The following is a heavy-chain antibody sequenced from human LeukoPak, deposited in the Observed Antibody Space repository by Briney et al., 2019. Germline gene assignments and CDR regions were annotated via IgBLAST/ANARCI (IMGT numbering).Heavy chain of an antibody. CDR1: GFTVSSNY. CDR2: IYSGGST. V-gene: IGHV3-66*01. Sequence: GGSLRLSCAASGFTVSSNYMSWVRQAPGKGLEWVPVIYSGGSTYYADSVKGRFTISRDNSKNTLYLQMNSLRAEDTAVYYCARDRRDYVWGSYRYTYQVWGQGTLVTVSS. CDR3: ARDRRDYVWGSYRYTYQV. J-gene: IGHJ4*02. D-gene: IGHD3-16*02.